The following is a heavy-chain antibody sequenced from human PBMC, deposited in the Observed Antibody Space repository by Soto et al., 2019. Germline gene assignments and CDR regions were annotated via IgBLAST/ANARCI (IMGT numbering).Heavy chain of an antibody. Sequence: SVRVSCKASGYTFTSCFIHCLRQAPGRGLEWMGGIIPIFGTANYAQKFQGRVTITADESTSTASMELWNLTSDDSAVYYCARGKSYYDISGYFYSDYWGQGTLVTVSS. CDR1: GYTFTSCF. V-gene: IGHV1-69*13. J-gene: IGHJ4*02. CDR3: ARGKSYYDISGYFYSDY. CDR2: IIPIFGTA. D-gene: IGHD3-22*01.